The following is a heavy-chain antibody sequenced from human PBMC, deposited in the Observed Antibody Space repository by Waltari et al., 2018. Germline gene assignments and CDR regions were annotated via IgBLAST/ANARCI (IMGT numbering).Heavy chain of an antibody. CDR3: AVYCTNGVCYPDFDY. CDR2: IIPIFGTA. CDR1: GGTFSSYA. D-gene: IGHD2-8*01. J-gene: IGHJ4*02. V-gene: IGHV1-69*13. Sequence: QVQLVQSGAEVKKPGSSVKVSCKASGGTFSSYAISWVRPAPGQGLEWMGRIIPIFGTANYAQKFQGRGTITADKSTSTAYMELSSLRSEDTAVYYCAVYCTNGVCYPDFDYWGQGTLVTVSS.